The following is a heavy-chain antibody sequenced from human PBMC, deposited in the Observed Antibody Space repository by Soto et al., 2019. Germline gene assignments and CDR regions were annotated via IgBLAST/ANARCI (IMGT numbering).Heavy chain of an antibody. Sequence: PSETLSLTCTVSGASIGSSYWTWIRQPPGKGLEWMGYIFYSGSTNYNPSLSGRVSMTVDTSKNQVSLNLRSVTAADTAVYYCARLQSTDYFYGMDVWGQGTTVTVSS. CDR1: GASIGSSY. V-gene: IGHV4-59*01. J-gene: IGHJ6*02. CDR3: ARLQSTDYFYGMDV. CDR2: IFYSGST.